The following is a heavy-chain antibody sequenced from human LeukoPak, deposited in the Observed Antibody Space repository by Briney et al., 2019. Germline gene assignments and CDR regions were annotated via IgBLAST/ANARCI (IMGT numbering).Heavy chain of an antibody. CDR3: ARGGTSWFDP. V-gene: IGHV3-66*01. Sequence: GGSLRLSCAASGFTFSSYSMNWVCQAPGKGLEWVSVIYSGGSTYYADSVKGRFTISRDNSKNTLYLQMNSLRAEDTAVYYCARGGTSWFDPWGQGTLVTVSS. J-gene: IGHJ5*02. CDR2: IYSGGST. CDR1: GFTFSSYS.